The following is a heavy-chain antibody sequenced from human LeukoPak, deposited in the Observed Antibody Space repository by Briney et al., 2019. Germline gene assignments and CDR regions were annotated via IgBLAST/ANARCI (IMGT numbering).Heavy chain of an antibody. CDR1: GFTFSDYY. Sequence: GGSLRLSCEASGFTFSDYYMSWIHQAPGKGLEWVSYISSSGNIIYYADSVKGRFTVSRDNAKKSLYLQMNSLRAEDTAVYYCARDGSGSYYSAYWGQGTLVTVSS. D-gene: IGHD3-10*01. V-gene: IGHV3-11*01. CDR3: ARDGSGSYYSAY. CDR2: ISSSGNII. J-gene: IGHJ4*02.